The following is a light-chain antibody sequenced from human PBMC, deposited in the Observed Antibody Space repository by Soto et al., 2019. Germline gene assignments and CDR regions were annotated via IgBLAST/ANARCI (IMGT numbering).Light chain of an antibody. CDR3: SSYTSSSTLVV. Sequence: QTVVTQSPSASASLGASVKLTCTLSSGHSSYAIAWHQQQPEKGPRYLMKLDSDGSHTKGDAIPDRFSGSSSGAERYLTISSLQSEDEADYYCSSYTSSSTLVVFGGGTKLTVL. CDR1: SGHSSYA. V-gene: IGLV4-69*01. CDR2: LDSDGSH. J-gene: IGLJ2*01.